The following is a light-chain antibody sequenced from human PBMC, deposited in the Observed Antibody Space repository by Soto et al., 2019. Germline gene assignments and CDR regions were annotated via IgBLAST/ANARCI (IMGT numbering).Light chain of an antibody. J-gene: IGKJ1*01. CDR1: QSISSSY. CDR3: QQYNNXXRT. V-gene: IGKV3-15*01. CDR2: GXS. Sequence: EIVLTQSPGTLSLSPGKRAXXXXXXSQSISSSYLAWYQQRPGQAPRLLIYGXSXSATGXXARFSGSGSGTEFTLTISSLQSEDFAVYYCQQYNNXXRTFGQGTKVDIK.